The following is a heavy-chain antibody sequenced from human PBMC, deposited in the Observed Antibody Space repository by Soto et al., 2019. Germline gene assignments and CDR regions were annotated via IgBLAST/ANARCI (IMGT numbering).Heavy chain of an antibody. CDR3: ARAPYSSSSDH. J-gene: IGHJ4*02. D-gene: IGHD6-6*01. CDR1: GFTFSSYW. Sequence: GESLKISCAASGFTFSSYWMHWVRQAPGKGLVWVSRINSDGSSTSYADSVKGRFTISRDNAKNTLYLQMNSLRAEDTAVYYCARAPYSSSSDHWGQGTLVTVFS. V-gene: IGHV3-74*01. CDR2: INSDGSST.